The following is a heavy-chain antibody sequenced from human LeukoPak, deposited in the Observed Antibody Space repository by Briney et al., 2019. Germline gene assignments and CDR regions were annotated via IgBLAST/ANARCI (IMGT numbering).Heavy chain of an antibody. J-gene: IGHJ4*02. CDR1: GGSFSGYY. CDR3: ARNRQWLVHYFDY. CDR2: INHSGST. D-gene: IGHD6-19*01. Sequence: PSETLSLTCAVYGGSFSGYYWSWIRQPPGKGLEWIGEINHSGSTNYNPSLESRVTISVDTSKNQFSLKLSSVTAADTAVYYCARNRQWLVHYFDYWGQGTLVTVSS. V-gene: IGHV4-34*01.